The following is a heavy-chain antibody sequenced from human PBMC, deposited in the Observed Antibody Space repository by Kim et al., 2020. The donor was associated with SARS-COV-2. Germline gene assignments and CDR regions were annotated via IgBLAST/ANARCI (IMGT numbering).Heavy chain of an antibody. CDR2: INSDGSST. D-gene: IGHD6-6*01. CDR3: ARILYSSSYPVG. V-gene: IGHV3-74*01. J-gene: IGHJ4*02. CDR1: GFTFSSYW. Sequence: GGSLRLSCAASGFTFSSYWMHWVRQAPGKGLAWVSRINSDGSSTTYADSVKGRFTISRDNAKNTLYLQMNSLRAEDTAVYYCARILYSSSYPVGWGQGTLVTVSS.